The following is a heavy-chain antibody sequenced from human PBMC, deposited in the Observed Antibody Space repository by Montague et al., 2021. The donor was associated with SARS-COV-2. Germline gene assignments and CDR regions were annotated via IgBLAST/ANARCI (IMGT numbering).Heavy chain of an antibody. V-gene: IGHV4-4*07. Sequence: SETLSLTCNVSGGPIRNYYWSWIRQPAGKGLEWIGRIYSSGSINYNPSLKTRITLSVDTFKNQLSLRLNSVTAADTAVYYCARNPGEYYGMDVWGQGTTVTVSS. CDR3: ARNPGEYYGMDV. CDR2: IYSSGSI. D-gene: IGHD3-16*01. CDR1: GGPIRNYY. J-gene: IGHJ6*02.